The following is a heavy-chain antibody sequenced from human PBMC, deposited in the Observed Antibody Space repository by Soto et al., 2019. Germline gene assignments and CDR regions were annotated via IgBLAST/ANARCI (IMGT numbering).Heavy chain of an antibody. CDR3: ARMGGWFDP. J-gene: IGHJ5*02. CDR1: GGSIYRGGYY. Sequence: PSETLSLTCTVSGGSIYRGGYYWGWIRQPPGRGLEWTGYIYDNGNTYYNPSLKSCVTISVAKSRNQFSLNLTSVTAADTAVYFCARMGGWFDPWGQGTLVTVSS. V-gene: IGHV4-39*07. CDR2: IYDNGNT. D-gene: IGHD3-16*01.